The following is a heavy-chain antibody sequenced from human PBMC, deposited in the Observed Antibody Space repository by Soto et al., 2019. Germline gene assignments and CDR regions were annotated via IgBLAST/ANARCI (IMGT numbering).Heavy chain of an antibody. CDR3: ARDDTTGSAEEYYYYYGMDV. D-gene: IGHD2-2*01. V-gene: IGHV3-30-3*01. CDR2: ISYDGSNK. J-gene: IGHJ6*02. CDR1: GFTFSSYA. Sequence: QVQLVESGGGVVQPGRSLRLSCAASGFTFSSYAMHWVRQAPGEGLEWVAVISYDGSNKYYADSVKGRFTISRDNSKNTLYLQMNSLRAEDTAVYYCARDDTTGSAEEYYYYYGMDVWGQGTTVTVSS.